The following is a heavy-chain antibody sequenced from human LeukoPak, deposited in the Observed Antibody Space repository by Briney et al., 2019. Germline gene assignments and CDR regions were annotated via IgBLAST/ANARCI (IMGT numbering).Heavy chain of an antibody. V-gene: IGHV3-30*02. J-gene: IGHJ3*02. Sequence: GGSLRLSCAASGFTFSSYGMHWVRQAPGKGLEWVAFIRYDASNKYYADSVKGRFTIPRDNSQNTLYLQMNSLRAEDTAVYYCAKDRGYATDAFDIWGQGTMVTVSS. CDR2: IRYDASNK. D-gene: IGHD1-1*01. CDR3: AKDRGYATDAFDI. CDR1: GFTFSSYG.